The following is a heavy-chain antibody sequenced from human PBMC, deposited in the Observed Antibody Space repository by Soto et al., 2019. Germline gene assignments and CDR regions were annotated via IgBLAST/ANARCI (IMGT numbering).Heavy chain of an antibody. CDR2: INAGNGNT. CDR3: ARRYDSSGYYYVALGF. D-gene: IGHD3-22*01. V-gene: IGHV1-3*01. Sequence: ASVKVSCKASGYTFTSYAMHWVRQAPGQRLEWMGWINAGNGNTKYSQKFQGRATITRDTSASTAYMELSSLRSEDTAVYYCARRYDSSGYYYVALGFWGQGTLVTVSS. CDR1: GYTFTSYA. J-gene: IGHJ4*02.